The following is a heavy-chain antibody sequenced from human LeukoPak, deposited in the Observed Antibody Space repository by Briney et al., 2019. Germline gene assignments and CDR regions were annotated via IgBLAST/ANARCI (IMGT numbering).Heavy chain of an antibody. CDR2: IYYSGST. CDR3: ARELRWKTYFDY. Sequence: SQTLTLTCTVSGGSISSGGYYWSWIPQHPGKGLEWIGYIYYSGSTYYNPSLKSRVTISVDTYKNKSSLKLSSVTAADTAVYYCARELRWKTYFDYWGQGTLVTVSS. D-gene: IGHD4-23*01. V-gene: IGHV4-31*03. CDR1: GGSISSGGYY. J-gene: IGHJ4*02.